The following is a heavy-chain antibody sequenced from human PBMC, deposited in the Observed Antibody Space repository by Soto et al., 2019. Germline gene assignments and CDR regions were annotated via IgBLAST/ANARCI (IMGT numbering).Heavy chain of an antibody. Sequence: ASVKVSCKVSGYTLTELSMHWVRQAPGKGLEWMGGFDPEDGETIYAQKFQGRVTMTEDTSTDTAYMELSSLRSEDTAVYYCATDKRERFWSGYNYYYYYMDVWGKGTTVTVSS. V-gene: IGHV1-24*01. J-gene: IGHJ6*03. CDR1: GYTLTELS. CDR3: ATDKRERFWSGYNYYYYYMDV. D-gene: IGHD3-3*01. CDR2: FDPEDGET.